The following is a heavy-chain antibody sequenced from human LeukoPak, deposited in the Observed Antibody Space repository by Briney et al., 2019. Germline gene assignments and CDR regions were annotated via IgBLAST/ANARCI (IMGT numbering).Heavy chain of an antibody. CDR1: GFTFSSIG. Sequence: GGSLRLSCAASGFTFSSIGMHWVRQTPGKGLEWVAGIWYDGSSKYYTDSVQGRFTISRDNDRNTLFLQMNSLRAQDTAVYYCVRASIEGATILDYWGQGTLVTVSS. D-gene: IGHD1-26*01. V-gene: IGHV3-33*01. CDR3: VRASIEGATILDY. CDR2: IWYDGSSK. J-gene: IGHJ4*02.